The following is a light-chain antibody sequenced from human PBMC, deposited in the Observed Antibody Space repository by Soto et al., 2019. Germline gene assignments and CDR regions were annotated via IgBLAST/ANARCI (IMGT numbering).Light chain of an antibody. J-gene: IGKJ2*01. CDR2: GAT. CDR3: QQSYSNPPT. CDR1: QSISTY. Sequence: DIRMTQSPSSLSASVGDRVTITCPASQSISTYLSWYQQKPGKAPKLLIYGATRLQSGAPSRFTGSGSGTEFTLTISSLQPEDFATYSCQQSYSNPPTFALGTKVDIK. V-gene: IGKV1-39*01.